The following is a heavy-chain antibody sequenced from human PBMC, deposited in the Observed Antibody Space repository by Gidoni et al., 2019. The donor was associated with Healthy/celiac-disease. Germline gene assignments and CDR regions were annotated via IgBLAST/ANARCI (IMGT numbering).Heavy chain of an antibody. CDR1: GFPFTSSA. J-gene: IGHJ6*02. CDR2: IVVGSGNT. CDR3: AAGPYYYDSSGYYLAKYYYGMDV. Sequence: QMQLVQSGPEVKKPGTSVKVSCKASGFPFTSSAMQWVRQARGQRLEWIGWIVVGSGNTNYAQKFQERVTITRDMSTSTAYMELSSLRSEDTAVYYCAAGPYYYDSSGYYLAKYYYGMDVWGQGTTVTVSS. V-gene: IGHV1-58*02. D-gene: IGHD3-22*01.